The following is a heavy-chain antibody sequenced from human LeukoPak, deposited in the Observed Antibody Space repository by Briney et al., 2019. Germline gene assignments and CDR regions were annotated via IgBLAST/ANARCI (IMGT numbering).Heavy chain of an antibody. CDR3: ARKAPKKGWFDP. CDR2: THPSGNT. Sequence: SETLSLTCTVSGGSNNSYYWSWIRQPPGKGLEWIGYTHPSGNTNYSPSLKSRVNISIDMSRNQFSLKLSSVTAADTAVYYCARKAPKKGWFDPWGQGTLVTVSS. CDR1: GGSNNSYY. J-gene: IGHJ5*02. V-gene: IGHV4-4*09.